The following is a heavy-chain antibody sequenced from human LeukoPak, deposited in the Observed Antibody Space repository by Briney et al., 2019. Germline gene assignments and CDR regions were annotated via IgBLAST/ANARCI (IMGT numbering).Heavy chain of an antibody. CDR3: ARLPTFFYDSDGYHYDY. CDR1: GFTVSSNY. V-gene: IGHV3-53*01. CDR2: TDGSGVSK. J-gene: IGHJ4*02. Sequence: GGSLRLSCAASGFTVSSNYMTWVRQAPGRGLEWTASTDGSGVSKEYADSVKGRFTISKDKSKNTLYLQMDNLRAEDTAVYFCARLPTFFYDSDGYHYDYWGQGTLVTVSS. D-gene: IGHD3-22*01.